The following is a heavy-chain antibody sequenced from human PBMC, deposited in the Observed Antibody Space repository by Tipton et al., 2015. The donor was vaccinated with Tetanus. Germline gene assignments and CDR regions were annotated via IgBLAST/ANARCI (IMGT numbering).Heavy chain of an antibody. CDR3: ARDRGEDWTNFYYMDV. D-gene: IGHD3/OR15-3a*01. CDR1: GFPFSDYW. CDR2: IRGDGGEM. Sequence: SLRLSCAASGFPFSDYWLSWVRQAPGKGLEWVANIRGDGGEMYYVDSVKGRFTISRDNAKKSLYLQMNSLRVEDTAVYYCARDRGEDWTNFYYMDVWGKGTTVTVSS. J-gene: IGHJ6*03. V-gene: IGHV3-7*01.